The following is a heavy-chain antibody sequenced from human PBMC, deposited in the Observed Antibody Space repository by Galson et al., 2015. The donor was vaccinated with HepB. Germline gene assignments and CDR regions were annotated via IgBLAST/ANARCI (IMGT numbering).Heavy chain of an antibody. CDR3: ASAPGISFGELLQPLTS. CDR2: INTGNGNT. D-gene: IGHD3-10*01. Sequence: SLKVSCTASGYTFTSYNMHWVRQAPGQRLEWMGWINTGNGNTKYSQTFRGRVTITRETSASTAYMELSSLRSEDTAVYYCASAPGISFGELLQPLTSWGLGTLVTVSS. CDR1: GYTFTSYN. J-gene: IGHJ5*02. V-gene: IGHV1-3*04.